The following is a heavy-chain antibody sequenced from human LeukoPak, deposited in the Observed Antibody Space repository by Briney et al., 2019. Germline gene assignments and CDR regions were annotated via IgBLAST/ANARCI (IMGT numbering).Heavy chain of an antibody. CDR3: ARDASTAMGYYGMDV. V-gene: IGHV3-21*01. CDR2: ISSSSSYI. Sequence: PGRSLRLSCAASGFTFSSYSMNWVRQAPGKGLEWVSSISSSSSYIYYADSVKGRFTISRDNAKNSLYLQMNSLRAEDTAVYYCARDASTAMGYYGMDVWGQGTTVTVSS. J-gene: IGHJ6*02. D-gene: IGHD5-18*01. CDR1: GFTFSSYS.